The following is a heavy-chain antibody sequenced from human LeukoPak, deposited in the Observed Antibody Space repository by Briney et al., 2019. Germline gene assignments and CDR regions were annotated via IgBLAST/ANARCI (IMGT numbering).Heavy chain of an antibody. CDR2: IYSGGST. Sequence: PGGSLRLSCAASGFTVSSNYMSWVRQAPGKGLEWVSVIYSGGSTYYADSVKGRFTISRDNSKNTLYLQMNSLRAEDTAVYYCARDSSSWWDYFDYWGQGALVTVSS. J-gene: IGHJ4*02. CDR3: ARDSSSWWDYFDY. V-gene: IGHV3-66*01. CDR1: GFTVSSNY. D-gene: IGHD6-13*01.